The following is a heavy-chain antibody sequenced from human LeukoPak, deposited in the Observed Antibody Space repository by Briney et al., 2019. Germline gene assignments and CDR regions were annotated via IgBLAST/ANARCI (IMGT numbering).Heavy chain of an antibody. V-gene: IGHV3-30-3*01. CDR1: GFTFSSYA. J-gene: IGHJ4*02. Sequence: GGSLRLSCAASGFTFSSYAMHWVRQAPGKGLEWVAVISYDGSNKYYADSVKGRFTISRDDSKNTLYLQMNSLRAEDTAVYYCARSEILDYWGQGTLVTVSS. CDR3: ARSEILDY. CDR2: ISYDGSNK.